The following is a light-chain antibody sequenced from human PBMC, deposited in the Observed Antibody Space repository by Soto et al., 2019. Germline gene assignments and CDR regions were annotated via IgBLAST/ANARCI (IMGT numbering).Light chain of an antibody. CDR2: LGS. Sequence: DIVMTQSPLSLPVTPGEPASISCRSSQSLLHSNGYNYLDWYLQKPGQSPHLLIYLGSNRASGVPDRLSGSGSGTDFTLKISRVEAEDVGVYYCMQALQTPRTFGQGTKVEIK. V-gene: IGKV2-28*01. CDR1: QSLLHSNGYNY. J-gene: IGKJ1*01. CDR3: MQALQTPRT.